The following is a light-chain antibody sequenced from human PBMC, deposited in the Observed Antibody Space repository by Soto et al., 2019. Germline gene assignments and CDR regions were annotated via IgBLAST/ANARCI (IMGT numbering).Light chain of an antibody. Sequence: TQMSQSPYTLSASVGDRVTITCRASQSISSWLAWYQQKPGKAPTVLISDASSLESGVPSRFSCSGCGTEITLTISIRQPDDVASSDYHQYKSYSSSTFGQGTQLEIK. V-gene: IGKV1-5*01. J-gene: IGKJ5*01. CDR2: DAS. CDR3: HQYKSYSSST. CDR1: QSISSW.